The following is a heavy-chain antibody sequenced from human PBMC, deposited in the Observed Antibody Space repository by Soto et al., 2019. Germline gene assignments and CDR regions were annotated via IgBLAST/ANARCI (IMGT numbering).Heavy chain of an antibody. J-gene: IGHJ5*02. D-gene: IGHD5-18*01. CDR1: GGSISNYY. CDR3: ARGGYRTLAWFDP. Sequence: SETLSLTCTVSGGSISNYYWSWIRQSPGKGLEWIANIYHSGTTNYNLSLKGRVSISIDSSKNQVSLRLKSVTAADTAVYYCARGGYRTLAWFDPWGQGTLVPSPQ. V-gene: IGHV4-59*01. CDR2: IYHSGTT.